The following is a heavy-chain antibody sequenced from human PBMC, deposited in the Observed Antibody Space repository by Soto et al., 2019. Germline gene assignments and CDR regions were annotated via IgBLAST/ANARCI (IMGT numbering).Heavy chain of an antibody. CDR3: ARGGCDY. D-gene: IGHD1-26*01. V-gene: IGHV4-39*01. J-gene: IGHJ4*02. CDR1: GGSISSSSYY. Sequence: QLQLQDSGPGLVKPSETLSLTCTVSGGSISSSSYYWGWIRQPPGKGLECIGTIYYSGSTYYNPSLKSRVTISVDTSKNQFSLRLSSVTAADTAVYYCARGGCDYWGQGTLVTVSS. CDR2: IYYSGST.